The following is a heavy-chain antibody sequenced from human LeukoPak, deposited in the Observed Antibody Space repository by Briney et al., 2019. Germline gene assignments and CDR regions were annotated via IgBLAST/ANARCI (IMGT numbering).Heavy chain of an antibody. CDR1: GFSRSASPR. V-gene: IGHV2-70*04. D-gene: IGHD2-21*02. CDR2: IDWDDDK. Sequence: SGPSLLKPPHTLTLTCTISGFSRSASPRVTWIRRPPGKALEWLARIDWDDDKYYNPSLQTRPTISKDTSTNHASITMTNVDPTDTATSDCARSPSDYFYKCGMVVWGDGAPVSVSS. CDR3: ARSPSDYFYKCGMVV. J-gene: IGHJ6*01.